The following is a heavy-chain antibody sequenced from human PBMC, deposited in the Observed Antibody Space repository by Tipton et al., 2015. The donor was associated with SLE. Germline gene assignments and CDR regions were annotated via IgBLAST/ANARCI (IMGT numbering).Heavy chain of an antibody. Sequence: TLSLTCTVSGDSFSSTTYYWSWLRQPPGKGLEWIGYISYTETTKYNPSLESRVIISVDTSKNQFSLRLSSVTAADTAMYYCARHVGVAYYYAMDVWGQGTTVVISS. J-gene: IGHJ6*02. V-gene: IGHV4-59*08. D-gene: IGHD2-15*01. CDR1: GDSFSSTTYY. CDR2: ISYTETT. CDR3: ARHVGVAYYYAMDV.